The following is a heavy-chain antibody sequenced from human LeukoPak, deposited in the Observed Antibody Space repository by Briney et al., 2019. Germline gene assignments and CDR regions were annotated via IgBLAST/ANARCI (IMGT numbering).Heavy chain of an antibody. D-gene: IGHD5-12*01. V-gene: IGHV1-2*04. CDR1: GYTFIGYY. CDR3: ARGSSDIVATMYWFDP. CDR2: INPNSGGT. Sequence: ASVKVSCKASGYTFIGYYMHWVRQAPGQGLEWMGWINPNSGGTNYAQKFQGWVTMTRDTSISTAYMELSRLRSDDTAVYYCARGSSDIVATMYWFDPWGQGTLVTVSS. J-gene: IGHJ5*02.